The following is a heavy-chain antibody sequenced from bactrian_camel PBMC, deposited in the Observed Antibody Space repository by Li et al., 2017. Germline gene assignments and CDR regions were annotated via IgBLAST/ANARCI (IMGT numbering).Heavy chain of an antibody. J-gene: IGHJ4*01. Sequence: VQLVESGGGLVQPGGSLRLSCVTSGVFGFTFSSYAMTWVRQAPGKGLEWVSTINSVGGSYYADSVKGRFTISRDNAKNTLYLQLNSLKTEDTAMYYCAKCLSGCPAYWGRGTQVTVS. D-gene: IGHD1*01. CDR2: INSVGGS. CDR1: GVFGFTFSSYA. V-gene: IGHV3S31*01. CDR3: AKCLSGCPAY.